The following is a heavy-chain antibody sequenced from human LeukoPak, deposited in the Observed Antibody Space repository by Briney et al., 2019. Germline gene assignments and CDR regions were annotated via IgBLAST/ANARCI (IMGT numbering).Heavy chain of an antibody. CDR2: ISSSGSTI. D-gene: IGHD6-13*01. CDR1: GFTFSNAW. CDR3: AREGSSWYILFDY. J-gene: IGHJ4*02. V-gene: IGHV3-11*01. Sequence: PGGSLRLSCAASGFTFSNAWMSWVRQAPGKGLEWVSYISSSGSTIYYADSVKGRFTISRDNAKNSLYLQMNSLRAEDTAVYYCAREGSSWYILFDYWGQGTLVTVSS.